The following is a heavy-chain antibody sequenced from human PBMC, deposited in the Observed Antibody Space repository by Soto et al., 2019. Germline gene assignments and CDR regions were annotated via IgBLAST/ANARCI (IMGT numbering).Heavy chain of an antibody. V-gene: IGHV3-53*01. CDR3: ARSVTMVYYFDY. D-gene: IGHD3-10*01. CDR2: LYSGGST. CDR1: GFTVSSNY. Sequence: PGGSLRLPCSASGFTVSSNYMSWVRQAPGKGLEWVSVLYSGGSTYYADSVKGRFTISRDNSKNTLYLQMNTLRAEDTAVYHCARSVTMVYYFDYWGQGTLVTVSS. J-gene: IGHJ4*02.